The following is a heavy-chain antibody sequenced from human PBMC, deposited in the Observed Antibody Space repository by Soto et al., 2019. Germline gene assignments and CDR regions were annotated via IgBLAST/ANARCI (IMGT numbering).Heavy chain of an antibody. D-gene: IGHD6-13*01. Sequence: PGVSMRLSCAASGFTFSSYAMSWVRQTQGKGLEWVSAISGSGGSTYYADSVKGRFTISRDNSKNTLYLQMNSLRAEDAAVYYCAKDSWLAAAGALFDYWGQGTLVTVSS. V-gene: IGHV3-23*01. CDR2: ISGSGGST. CDR1: GFTFSSYA. J-gene: IGHJ4*02. CDR3: AKDSWLAAAGALFDY.